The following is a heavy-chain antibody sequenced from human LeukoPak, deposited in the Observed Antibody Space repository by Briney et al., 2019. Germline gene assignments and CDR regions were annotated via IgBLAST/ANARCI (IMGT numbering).Heavy chain of an antibody. CDR1: GYTFTNYA. D-gene: IGHD2-21*01. J-gene: IGHJ4*02. CDR3: ARPGRGGIYFFDF. CDR2: INTNTGNP. Sequence: RASVNVSCKASGYTFTNYAINWVRQAPGQGLEWMGLINTNTGNPMYAQGFTGRFVFSLDTSVSTAYLQISRLKAEDTAVYFCARPGRGGIYFFDFWGQGTLVTVSS. V-gene: IGHV7-4-1*02.